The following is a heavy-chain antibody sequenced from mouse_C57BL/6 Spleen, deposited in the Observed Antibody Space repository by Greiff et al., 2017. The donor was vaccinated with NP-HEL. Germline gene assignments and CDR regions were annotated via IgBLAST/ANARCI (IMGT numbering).Heavy chain of an antibody. D-gene: IGHD1-1*01. J-gene: IGHJ2*01. CDR2: IYPGNGTT. CDR1: GYAFSSSW. V-gene: IGHV1-82*01. Sequence: VQLQQSGPELVKPGASVKISCKASGYAFSSSWMNWVKQRPEKGLEWIGGIYPGNGTTNYTGKFKGKATLTADKSSNPAYMQLSSLTSEDSAVYFCAKNGYYGSSDDFDCWGQGTTLTVSS. CDR3: AKNGYYGSSDDFDC.